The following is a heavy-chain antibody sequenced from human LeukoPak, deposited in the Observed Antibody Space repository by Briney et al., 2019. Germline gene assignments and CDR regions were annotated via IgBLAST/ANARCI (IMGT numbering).Heavy chain of an antibody. J-gene: IGHJ4*02. CDR3: VKSSTTMVSNYYDL. CDR2: ITARTNSV. D-gene: IGHD5-18*01. CDR1: GFTFNDYA. V-gene: IGHV3-23*05. Sequence: GGSLRLSCAASGFTFNDYAMAWVRQAPGTGLQWVSSITARTNSVYYVDSVKGRFTISRDNSRNTVYLQMYSLRDVDTAIYYCVKSSTTMVSNYYDLWGQGTLVHVSS.